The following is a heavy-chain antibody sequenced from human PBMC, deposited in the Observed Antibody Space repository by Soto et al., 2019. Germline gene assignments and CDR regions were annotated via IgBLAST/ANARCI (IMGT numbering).Heavy chain of an antibody. Sequence: QITLKESGPTLVKPTQTLTLTCTFSGFSLSTSGVGVGWIRQPPGKALEWLALIYWDDDKRYSPSLKSRLTITKDTSNNQVVLTMTNMDPVDTATYYCARPNTYYYDSSGYHFDYWGQGTLVTVSS. CDR2: IYWDDDK. J-gene: IGHJ4*02. D-gene: IGHD3-22*01. CDR3: ARPNTYYYDSSGYHFDY. CDR1: GFSLSTSGVG. V-gene: IGHV2-5*02.